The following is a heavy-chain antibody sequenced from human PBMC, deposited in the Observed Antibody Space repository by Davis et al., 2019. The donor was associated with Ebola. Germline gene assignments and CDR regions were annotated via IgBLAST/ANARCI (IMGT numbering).Heavy chain of an antibody. CDR2: ISGSGGST. CDR3: ASGLVGGQGGFDF. V-gene: IGHV3-23*01. CDR1: GFTFSSYA. D-gene: IGHD1-26*01. Sequence: GEFLKISCAASGFTFSSYAMSWVRQAPGKGLEWVSAISGSGGSTYYADSVKGRFTVSRDNSKNTLYLQMNSLRPEDTAVYFCASGLVGGQGGFDFWGQGNLVTVSS. J-gene: IGHJ4*02.